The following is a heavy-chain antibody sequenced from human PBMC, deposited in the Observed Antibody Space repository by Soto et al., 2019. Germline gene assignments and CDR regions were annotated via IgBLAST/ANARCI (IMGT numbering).Heavy chain of an antibody. J-gene: IGHJ4*02. Sequence: GGSLRLSCVASEFTFSSYAMHWVRQAPGKALEWVAIMSYDGNNQYYADSVKGRFTISRDNFKNTLYLQMNSLRAEDTAVYYCAKALGELSPESFDYWGQGILVTVSS. CDR3: AKALGELSPESFDY. CDR2: MSYDGNNQ. D-gene: IGHD3-16*02. V-gene: IGHV3-30*18. CDR1: EFTFSSYA.